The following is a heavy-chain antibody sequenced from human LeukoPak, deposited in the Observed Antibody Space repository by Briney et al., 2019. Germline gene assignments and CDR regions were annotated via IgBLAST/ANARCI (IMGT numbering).Heavy chain of an antibody. CDR2: ISSSSSYI. D-gene: IGHD3-9*01. Sequence: GGSLRLSCAASGFTFSSYSMNWVRQAPGKGLEWVSSISSSSSYIYYADSVKGRFTISRDNAKNSLYLQMNSLRAEDTAVYYCARGSHNTLYYDILTGYYNVAGSLDYWGQGTLVTVSS. CDR3: ARGSHNTLYYDILTGYYNVAGSLDY. CDR1: GFTFSSYS. J-gene: IGHJ4*02. V-gene: IGHV3-21*01.